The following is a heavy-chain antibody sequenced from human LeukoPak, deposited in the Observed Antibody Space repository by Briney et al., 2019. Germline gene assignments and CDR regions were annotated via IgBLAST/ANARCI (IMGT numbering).Heavy chain of an antibody. CDR1: GYTFTNYW. CDR2: IYPGDSDT. V-gene: IGHV5-51*01. CDR3: ARRRYCSSTSCYAGAFDL. D-gene: IGHD2-2*01. J-gene: IGHJ3*01. Sequence: GESLKISCTASGYTFTNYWIAWVRQVPGKGLEWMGVIYPGDSDTRYSPSFQGQVTISADKSITTAYLQWSSLEASDTAIYYCARRRYCSSTSCYAGAFDLWGQGTMVTVSS.